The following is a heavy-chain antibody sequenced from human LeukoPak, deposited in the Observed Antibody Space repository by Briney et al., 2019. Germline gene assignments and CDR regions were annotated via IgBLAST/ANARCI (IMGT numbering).Heavy chain of an antibody. CDR1: GYTLTNNW. CDR3: ALGESSGYFDY. Sequence: GESLKISCKISGYTLTNNWIGWVRQMPGKGLEWMGIIYPGDSDTRYSPSFQGQVSISADKSVSSAYLQWSRLKASDTAIYYCALGESSGYFDYWGQGTLVTVSS. J-gene: IGHJ4*02. CDR2: IYPGDSDT. V-gene: IGHV5-51*01. D-gene: IGHD3-10*01.